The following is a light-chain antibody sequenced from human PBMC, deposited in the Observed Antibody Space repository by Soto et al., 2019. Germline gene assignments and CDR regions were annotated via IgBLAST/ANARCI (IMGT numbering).Light chain of an antibody. CDR1: QSVSSN. J-gene: IGKJ4*01. V-gene: IGKV3-15*01. CDR3: QQYNDWPLT. CDR2: GAS. Sequence: EVVMTHSPATLSVSPGERATLSCRASQSVSSNLAWYQQKPGQAPRLLIYGASTRAIGIPPRFSGSGSGTEFTLTISSLQSEDFAVYYCQQYNDWPLTFGGGTMVEIK.